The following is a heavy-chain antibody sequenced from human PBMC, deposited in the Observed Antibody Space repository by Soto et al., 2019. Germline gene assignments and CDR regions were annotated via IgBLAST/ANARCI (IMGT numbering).Heavy chain of an antibody. D-gene: IGHD3-22*01. Sequence: ASVKVSCKASGYTFTSYGISWVRQAPGQGLEWMGWISAYNGNTNYAQKLQGRVTMTTDTSTSTAYMELRSLRSDDTAVYYCARDLAALDYYDSSGYPLYYFDYWGQGTLVTSPQ. V-gene: IGHV1-18*01. CDR1: GYTFTSYG. J-gene: IGHJ4*02. CDR2: ISAYNGNT. CDR3: ARDLAALDYYDSSGYPLYYFDY.